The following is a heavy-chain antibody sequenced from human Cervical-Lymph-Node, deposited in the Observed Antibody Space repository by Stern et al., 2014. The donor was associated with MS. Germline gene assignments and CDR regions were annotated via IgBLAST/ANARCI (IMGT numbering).Heavy chain of an antibody. CDR1: GYTFTSYY. J-gene: IGHJ6*02. D-gene: IGHD5-12*01. CDR2: IKPSGGST. CDR3: ARGRYSGYDLWI. Sequence: QVQLVESGAEVKKPGASVKVSCKASGYTFTSYYMHWVRQAPGQGLEWMGIIKPSGGSTSYAQKFQGRVTMTRETATRAVYMELSSLRSEDTAVYYCARGRYSGYDLWIWGQGTTVTVSS. V-gene: IGHV1-46*03.